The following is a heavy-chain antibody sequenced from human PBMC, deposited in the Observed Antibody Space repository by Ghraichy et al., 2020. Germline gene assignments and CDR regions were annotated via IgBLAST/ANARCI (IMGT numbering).Heavy chain of an antibody. D-gene: IGHD2-2*01. CDR2: IKHDGSEI. CDR3: ARWNVGPAPWATYFYGMDV. CDR1: GFIFRTYW. J-gene: IGHJ6*02. Sequence: GGSLRLSCEASGFIFRTYWMTWVRQAPGKGLEWVANIKHDGSEISYVDSVKGRFTISRDNAKKSLYLEMNSLRVEETGVYYWARWNVGPAPWATYFYGMDVWGHGTTVTVSS. V-gene: IGHV3-7*01.